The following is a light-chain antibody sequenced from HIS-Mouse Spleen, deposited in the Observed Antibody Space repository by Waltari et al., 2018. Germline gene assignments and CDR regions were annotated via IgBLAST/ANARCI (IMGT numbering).Light chain of an antibody. CDR3: YSTDSSGNHRV. CDR1: ALPKKY. Sequence: SYELTQPPSVSVSPGQTATIPCSGAALPKKYTYWYQQKSGQAPVLVIYEDSKRPSGIPERFSGSSSGTMATLTISGAQVEDEADYYCYSTDSSGNHRVFGGGTKLTVL. CDR2: EDS. V-gene: IGLV3-10*01. J-gene: IGLJ2*01.